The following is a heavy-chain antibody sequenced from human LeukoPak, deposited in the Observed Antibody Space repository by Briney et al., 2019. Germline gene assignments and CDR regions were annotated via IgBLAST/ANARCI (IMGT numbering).Heavy chain of an antibody. CDR3: ARRYDYVWGSYRPYFDY. CDR2: INHSGST. D-gene: IGHD3-16*02. V-gene: IGHV4-34*01. CDR1: GGSFSDYY. J-gene: IGHJ4*02. Sequence: SETLSLTCAVYGGSFSDYYWSWIRQPPGKGLEWIGEINHSGSTNYNPSLKSRVTISVDTSKNQFSLKLSSVTAADTAVYYCARRYDYVWGSYRPYFDYWGQGTLVTVSS.